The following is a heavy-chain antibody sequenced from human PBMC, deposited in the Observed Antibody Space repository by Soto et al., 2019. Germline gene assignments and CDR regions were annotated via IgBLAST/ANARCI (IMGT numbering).Heavy chain of an antibody. V-gene: IGHV1-2*02. J-gene: IGHJ6*02. CDR2: INPNSGDT. CDR3: ARGKGMEENYFYYGLDI. Sequence: ASVKVSCKASGYTFTGYYVHWVRQAPGQGLEWMGWINPNSGDTYLAQRFQDRVIITRDTSASTGYMELSSLRSEDTAVYYCARGKGMEENYFYYGLDIWGQGTTVTVSS. CDR1: GYTFTGYY. D-gene: IGHD1-1*01.